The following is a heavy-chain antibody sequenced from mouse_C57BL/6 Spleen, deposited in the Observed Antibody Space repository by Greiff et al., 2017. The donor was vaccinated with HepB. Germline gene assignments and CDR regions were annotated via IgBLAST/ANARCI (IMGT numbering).Heavy chain of an antibody. CDR1: GFSLTSYA. Sequence: QVQLQQSGPGLVAPSQSLSITCTVSGFSLTSYAISWVRQPPGKGLEWLGVIWTGGGPNYNSALKSRLSISKDNSKSQVFLKMNSLQTDDTARYYCARFYDGYYEGYFDYWGQGTTLTVSS. CDR3: ARFYDGYYEGYFDY. CDR2: IWTGGGP. J-gene: IGHJ2*01. V-gene: IGHV2-9-1*01. D-gene: IGHD2-3*01.